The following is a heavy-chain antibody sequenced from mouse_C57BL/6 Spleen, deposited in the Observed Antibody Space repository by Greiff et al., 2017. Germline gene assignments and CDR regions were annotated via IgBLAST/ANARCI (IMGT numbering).Heavy chain of an antibody. CDR2: IYPGDGGT. V-gene: IGHV1-80*01. CDR1: GYAFSSYW. CDR3: ARYDYGSSLENY. D-gene: IGHD1-1*01. Sequence: QVQLQQSGAELVKPGASVKISCKASGYAFSSYWMNWVKQRPGKGLEWIGQIYPGDGGTTYNGKFKGKATLTVDKSSSTAYMQLSRLTSEDSAVYFCARYDYGSSLENYWGQGTTLTVSS. J-gene: IGHJ2*01.